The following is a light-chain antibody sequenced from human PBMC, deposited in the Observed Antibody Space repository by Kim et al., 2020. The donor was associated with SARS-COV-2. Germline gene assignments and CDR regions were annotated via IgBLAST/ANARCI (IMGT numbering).Light chain of an antibody. CDR3: QQYSSSPYT. V-gene: IGKV4-1*01. J-gene: IGKJ2*01. CDR1: QSVLCSSNNKDC. Sequence: DIVMTQSSDSLAVSLGDRATINCKSSQSVLCSSNNKDCLAWYQHKPGQSPKVLIYWASTRESGVPDRFSGSGSGTDFTLTISGLQAEDVGVYYCQQYSSSPYTFGRGTKLEI. CDR2: WAS.